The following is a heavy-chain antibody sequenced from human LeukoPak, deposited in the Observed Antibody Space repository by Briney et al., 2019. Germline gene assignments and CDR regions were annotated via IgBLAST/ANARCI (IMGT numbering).Heavy chain of an antibody. V-gene: IGHV3-74*01. J-gene: IGHJ4*02. CDR1: GFTLSSFW. Sequence: PGGSLRLSCAASGFTLSSFWMHWVRQAPGKGLVWVSRINSNGSITHYADSVKGRFTISRDNAKNTLYLQMNSLRVEDTAIYYCAPDPLVDYWGQGTLVTVSS. CDR3: APDPLVDY. CDR2: INSNGSIT.